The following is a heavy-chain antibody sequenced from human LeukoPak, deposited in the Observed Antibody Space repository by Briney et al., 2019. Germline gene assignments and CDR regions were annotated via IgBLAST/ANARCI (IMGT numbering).Heavy chain of an antibody. CDR2: IIPIFGTA. CDR1: GGTFSSYA. V-gene: IGHV1-69*05. D-gene: IGHD2-2*01. Sequence: ASVTVSCKASGGTFSSYAISWVRQAPGQGLEWMGGIIPIFGTANYAQKFQGRVTITTDESTSTAYMELSSLRSEDTAVYYCASQYQLLWGGYNYYMDVWGKGTTVTVSS. J-gene: IGHJ6*03. CDR3: ASQYQLLWGGYNYYMDV.